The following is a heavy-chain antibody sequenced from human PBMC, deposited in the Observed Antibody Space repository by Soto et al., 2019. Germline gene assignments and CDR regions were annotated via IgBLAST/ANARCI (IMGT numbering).Heavy chain of an antibody. CDR3: SREVNFSRLDV. CDR2: MNPNSGNT. V-gene: IGHV1-8*01. J-gene: IGHJ6*02. CDR1: GYTFTSYD. Sequence: QVQLVQSGAEVKKPGASVKVPCKASGYTFTSYDINWVRQATGQGLEWMGWMNPNSGNTGYAQKFQGRATMTRNTSISTAYMELSSLRPEVTAVYYCSREVNFSRLDVWGQGTTVTVSS. D-gene: IGHD1-1*01.